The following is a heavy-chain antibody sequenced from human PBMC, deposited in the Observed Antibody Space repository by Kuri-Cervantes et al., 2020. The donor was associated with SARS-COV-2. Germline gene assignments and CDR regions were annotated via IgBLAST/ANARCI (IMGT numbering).Heavy chain of an antibody. CDR1: GYTFTSYG. Sequence: ASVKVSCKASGYTFTSYGISWVRQAPGQGLEWMGIINPSGGSTSYAQKFQGRVTMTRDTSTSTVYMELSSLRSEDTAVYYCAREVGGITILGVVPNSQFDYWGQGTLVTVSS. D-gene: IGHD3-3*01. CDR2: INPSGGST. V-gene: IGHV1-46*01. CDR3: AREVGGITILGVVPNSQFDY. J-gene: IGHJ4*02.